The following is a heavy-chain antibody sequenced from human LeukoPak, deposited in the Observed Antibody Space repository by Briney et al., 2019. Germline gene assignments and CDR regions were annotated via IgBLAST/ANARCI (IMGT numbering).Heavy chain of an antibody. CDR2: IYYSGST. CDR1: GGSISSYY. J-gene: IGHJ4*02. V-gene: IGHV4-59*01. D-gene: IGHD3-9*01. Sequence: TSETLSLTCTVSGGSISSYYWSWLRQPPGKGLEWIGYIYYSGSTNYNPSLKSRVTISVDTSKNQFSLKLSSVTAADTAVYYCARGASNYDILTGYYNVHLFDYWGQGTLVTVSS. CDR3: ARGASNYDILTGYYNVHLFDY.